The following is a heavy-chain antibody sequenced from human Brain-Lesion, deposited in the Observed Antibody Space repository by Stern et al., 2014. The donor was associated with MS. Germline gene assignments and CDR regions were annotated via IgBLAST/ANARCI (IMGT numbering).Heavy chain of an antibody. CDR2: YDLEDGEI. CDR1: GYTLTELS. V-gene: IGHV1-24*01. Sequence: QVKLAHSGAEVKKPGASVKVSCKLSGYTLTELSMPWKRQAPGKGLEWMGGYDLEDGEIMYAQKFQGRVNMTEDTSTDTAYMELSSLRSEDTAVYYCATGIGLWAFDYWGQGTLVTVSS. D-gene: IGHD7-27*01. J-gene: IGHJ4*02. CDR3: ATGIGLWAFDY.